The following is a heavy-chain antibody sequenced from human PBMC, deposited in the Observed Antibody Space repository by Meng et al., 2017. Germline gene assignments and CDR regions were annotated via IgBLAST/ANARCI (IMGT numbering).Heavy chain of an antibody. CDR3: ARGPNRWTGFDY. Sequence: QVQRVRSGAEVKKPGASVKVSCKASGYTFTSYDINWVRQATGQGLEWMGWMNPNSGNTGYAQKFQGRVTMTRNASISTAYMELSSLRSEDTAVYYCARGPNRWTGFDYWGQGTLVTVSS. CDR2: MNPNSGNT. D-gene: IGHD3/OR15-3a*01. J-gene: IGHJ4*02. V-gene: IGHV1-8*01. CDR1: GYTFTSYD.